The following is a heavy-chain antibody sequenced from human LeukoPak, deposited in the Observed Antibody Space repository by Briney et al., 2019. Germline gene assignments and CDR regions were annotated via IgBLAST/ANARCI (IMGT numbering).Heavy chain of an antibody. CDR1: GYTFTSYG. CDR2: ISAYNGNT. D-gene: IGHD3-16*02. J-gene: IGHJ4*02. V-gene: IGHV1-18*01. Sequence: GASVKVSCKASGYTFTSYGISWVRQAPGQGLEWMGWISAYNGNTNYAQKLQGRVTMTTDTSTSTAYMELRSLRSDDTAVYYCARDYDYVWGSYRYGPDYWGQGTLVTVSS. CDR3: ARDYDYVWGSYRYGPDY.